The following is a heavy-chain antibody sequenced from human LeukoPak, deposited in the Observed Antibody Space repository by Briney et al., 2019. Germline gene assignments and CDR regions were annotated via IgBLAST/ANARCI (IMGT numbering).Heavy chain of an antibody. D-gene: IGHD3-3*01. J-gene: IGHJ4*02. V-gene: IGHV3-33*06. CDR2: IWYDGSNK. CDR3: AKDGIRFLEWSHLDC. Sequence: GGSLRLSCAASGFTFSSYGMHWLRQAPGMGLEWVAVIWYDGSNKYYADSVKGRFTISRDNSKNTLYLQMNSLRAEDTAVYYCAKDGIRFLEWSHLDCWGQGTLVTVSS. CDR1: GFTFSSYG.